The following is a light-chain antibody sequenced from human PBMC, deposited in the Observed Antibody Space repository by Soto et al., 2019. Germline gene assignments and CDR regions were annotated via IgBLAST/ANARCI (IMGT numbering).Light chain of an antibody. CDR1: QTVRNNY. CDR2: DAS. J-gene: IGKJ4*01. V-gene: IGKV3-20*01. CDR3: QQFSSYPLT. Sequence: EFVFTQSPGTLSLSPGERATLSCRASQTVRNNYLAWYQQKPGQAPRLLIYDASSRDTGIPDRFSGGWSGTDFTLTISRLEPEDFTVYYCQQFSSYPLTFGGGTKVDIK.